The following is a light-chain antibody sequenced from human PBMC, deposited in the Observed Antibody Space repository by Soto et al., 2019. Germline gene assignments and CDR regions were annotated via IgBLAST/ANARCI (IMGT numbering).Light chain of an antibody. J-gene: IGLJ1*01. CDR2: DVS. CDR1: SSDVGGYDY. CDR3: SSFTRINTYV. Sequence: QSALTQPASVSGSPGQSITISCTGTSSDVGGYDYVSWYQQRPDKAPKLMIYDVSNRPSGVSDRFSGSKSGNTASLTISGLQAEDEGDYYCSSFTRINTYVFGNGTKVTVL. V-gene: IGLV2-14*03.